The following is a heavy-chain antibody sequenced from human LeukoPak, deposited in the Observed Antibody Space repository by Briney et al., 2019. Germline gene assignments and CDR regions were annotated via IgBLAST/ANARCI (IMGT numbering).Heavy chain of an antibody. J-gene: IGHJ4*02. CDR2: IYYSGST. D-gene: IGHD6-19*01. V-gene: IGHV4-39*01. CDR1: GGSISSSSYY. CDR3: ARSGSGWFDY. Sequence: PSETLSLTCTVSGGSISSSSYYWGWIRQPPGKGLEWIGSIYYSGSTYYKPSLKSRVTISVDTSKNQFSLKLSSVTAADTAVYYCARSGSGWFDYWGQGTLVTASS.